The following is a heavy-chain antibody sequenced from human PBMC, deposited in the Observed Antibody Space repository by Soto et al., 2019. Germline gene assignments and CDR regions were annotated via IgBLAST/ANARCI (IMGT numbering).Heavy chain of an antibody. CDR2: LSWNDDK. CDR3: ARVRVFDDSNGYSRVPFAY. V-gene: IGHV2-5*01. J-gene: IGHJ4*02. Sequence: QITLKESGPTLVHPTQTLTLTCTFSGFSLSTGGVDVGWIRQPPGKALEWLALLSWNDDKHYSPSPSSRLTITKDTSKNLVVLTMANMDHDDTATYFGARVRVFDDSNGYSRVPFAYWGQGALVSVSA. CDR1: GFSLSTGGVD. D-gene: IGHD3-22*01.